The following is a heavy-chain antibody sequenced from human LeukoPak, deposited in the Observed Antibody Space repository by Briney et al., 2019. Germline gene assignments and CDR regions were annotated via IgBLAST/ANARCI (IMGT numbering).Heavy chain of an antibody. D-gene: IGHD6-19*01. J-gene: IGHJ5*02. CDR1: GGSISSYY. Sequence: SETLSLTCTVSGGSISSYYWSWVRQPPGKGLEWLGYIYYSGSTNYNPSLKSRVTISVDTSKNQFSLKLSSVTAADTAVYYCAREYSSGWDNWFDPWGQGTLVTVSS. CDR3: AREYSSGWDNWFDP. V-gene: IGHV4-59*01. CDR2: IYYSGST.